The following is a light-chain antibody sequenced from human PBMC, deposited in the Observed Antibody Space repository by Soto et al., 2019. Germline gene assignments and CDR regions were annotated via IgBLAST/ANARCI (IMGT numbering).Light chain of an antibody. CDR1: SSDVGGYNY. CDR3: SSYTISTPYVV. J-gene: IGLJ2*01. Sequence: QSALTQPASVSGSPGQSITISCTGTSSDVGGYNYVSWYQQHPGKAPKLMIYGVSNRPSGVSNRFSGSKSGNTASLTISGLQAEDEADYYCSSYTISTPYVVFGGGTKVTVL. CDR2: GVS. V-gene: IGLV2-14*01.